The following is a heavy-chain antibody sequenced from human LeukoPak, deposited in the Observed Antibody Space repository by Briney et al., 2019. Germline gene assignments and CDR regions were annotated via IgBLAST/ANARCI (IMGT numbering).Heavy chain of an antibody. CDR2: ISAYNGNT. D-gene: IGHD3-22*01. CDR1: GYTFTSYG. Sequence: ASVKVSCKASGYTFTSYGISWVRQAPGQGLEWMGWISAYNGNTNYAQKLQGRVTMTTDTSTSTAYMELRSLRSDDTAVYCCAREVRYYYDSSGPPGMDYWGQGTLVTVSS. CDR3: AREVRYYYDSSGPPGMDY. V-gene: IGHV1-18*01. J-gene: IGHJ4*02.